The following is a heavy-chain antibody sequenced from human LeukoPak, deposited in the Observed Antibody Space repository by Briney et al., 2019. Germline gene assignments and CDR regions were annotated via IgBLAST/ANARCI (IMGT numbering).Heavy chain of an antibody. V-gene: IGHV4-59*08. CDR1: GGSISSYY. Sequence: PSETLSLTCAVYGGSISSYYWSWIRQPPGKGLEWIGYIDYSGSTNSNPSLKSRVTISVDTSKNQFSLKLSSVTAADTAVYYCARRRGDAFDIRGHGTMVTVSS. J-gene: IGHJ3*02. CDR3: ARRRGDAFDI. CDR2: IDYSGST. D-gene: IGHD3-10*01.